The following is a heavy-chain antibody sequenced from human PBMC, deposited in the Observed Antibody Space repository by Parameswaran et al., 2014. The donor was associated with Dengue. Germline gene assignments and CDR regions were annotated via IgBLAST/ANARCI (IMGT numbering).Heavy chain of an antibody. CDR2: INPSGGST. D-gene: IGHD2-2*01. CDR3: ARGANIVVVPPGGYYYGMDV. J-gene: IGHJ6*02. V-gene: IGHV1-46*01. Sequence: WVRQAPGQGLEWMGIINPSGGSTSYAQKFQGRVTMTRDTSTSTVYMELSSLRSEDTAVYYCARGANIVVVPPGGYYYGMDVWGQGTTVTVSS.